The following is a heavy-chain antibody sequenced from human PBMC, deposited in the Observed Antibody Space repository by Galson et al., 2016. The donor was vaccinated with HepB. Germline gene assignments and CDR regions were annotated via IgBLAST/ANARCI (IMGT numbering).Heavy chain of an antibody. J-gene: IGHJ6*02. V-gene: IGHV3-30*03. CDR3: ARDALKESGSPRHFNYYSGMDV. Sequence: SLRLSCAASGFTFIDYGVHWVRRAPGEGLGWVAVISYDGRSKNYADSVKGRFTVSRDNSKNTLYLQMNSLRAEDTAVYYCARDALKESGSPRHFNYYSGMDVWGQGTTVTVS. CDR2: ISYDGRSK. D-gene: IGHD1-26*01. CDR1: GFTFIDYG.